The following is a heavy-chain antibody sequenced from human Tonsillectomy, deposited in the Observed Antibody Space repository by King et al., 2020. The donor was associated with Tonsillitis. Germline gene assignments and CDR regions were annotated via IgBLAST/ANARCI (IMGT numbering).Heavy chain of an antibody. V-gene: IGHV3-30*18. J-gene: IGHJ1*01. CDR3: AKASRYCSGDTCYMDSFGH. CDR1: GFTFSTYG. CDR2: ISRDGSAT. D-gene: IGHD2-15*01. Sequence: VQLVESGGGVVQPGGSLRVSCAASGFTFSTYGMHWVRQAPGKGLEWMALISRDGSATYYADSVKGRFTISRDNSKSTVYLQMNSLRTEDTAVYYCAKASRYCSGDTCYMDSFGHWGQGTLVTVSS.